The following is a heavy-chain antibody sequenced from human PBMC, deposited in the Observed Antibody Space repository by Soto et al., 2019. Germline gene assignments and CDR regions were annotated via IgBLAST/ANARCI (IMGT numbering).Heavy chain of an antibody. CDR3: AKDIGCSSTSCYGGFDY. Sequence: EVQLVESGGGLVQPGRSLRLSCAASGFTFDDYAMHWVRQAPGKGLEWVSGISWNSGSIGYADSVKGRFTISRDNAKNSLYLQMNSLRAEDTALYYCAKDIGCSSTSCYGGFDYWGQGTLVTVSS. CDR2: ISWNSGSI. J-gene: IGHJ4*02. D-gene: IGHD2-2*01. V-gene: IGHV3-9*01. CDR1: GFTFDDYA.